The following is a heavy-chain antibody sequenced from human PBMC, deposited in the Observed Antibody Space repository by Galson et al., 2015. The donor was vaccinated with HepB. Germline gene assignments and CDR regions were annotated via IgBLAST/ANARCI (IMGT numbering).Heavy chain of an antibody. CDR1: GYTLTELS. Sequence: SVKVSCKVSGYTLTELSMHWVRQAPGKGLEWMGGFDPEDGETICAQKFQGRVTMTEDTSTDTAYMELSSLRSEDTAVYYCATQGPRVGASSSYFDYWGQGTLVTVSS. CDR3: ATQGPRVGASSSYFDY. J-gene: IGHJ4*02. V-gene: IGHV1-24*01. D-gene: IGHD1-26*01. CDR2: FDPEDGET.